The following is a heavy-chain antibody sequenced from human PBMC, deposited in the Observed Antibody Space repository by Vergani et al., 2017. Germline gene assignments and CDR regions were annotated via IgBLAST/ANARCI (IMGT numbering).Heavy chain of an antibody. CDR1: GGTFSSYT. CDR3: ARDDKWLRFYYYYYMDV. V-gene: IGHV1-69*09. J-gene: IGHJ6*03. Sequence: QVQLVQSGAEVKKPGSSVKVSCKASGGTFSSYTISWVRQAPGQGLEWMGRIIPILGIANYAQKFQGRVTITADKSTSTAYMELNSLRAEDTAVYYCARDDKWLRFYYYYYMDVWGKGTTVTVSS. CDR2: IIPILGIA. D-gene: IGHD5-12*01.